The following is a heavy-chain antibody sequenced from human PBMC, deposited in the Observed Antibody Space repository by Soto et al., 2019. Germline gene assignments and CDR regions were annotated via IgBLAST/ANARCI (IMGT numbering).Heavy chain of an antibody. V-gene: IGHV4-4*02. Sequence: HLQESGPGLVKPSGTLSLTCGVSGGSVISSSWWTWVRQSPGKGLEWIGEIYHAGSPNYNPSFQSRISISLDKSKNSFCLRLTSVTAADAAIYYCARGSSFRGDFDIWGQGTTVTVSS. J-gene: IGHJ3*02. CDR3: ARGSSFRGDFDI. CDR1: GGSVISSSW. D-gene: IGHD2-21*01. CDR2: IYHAGSP.